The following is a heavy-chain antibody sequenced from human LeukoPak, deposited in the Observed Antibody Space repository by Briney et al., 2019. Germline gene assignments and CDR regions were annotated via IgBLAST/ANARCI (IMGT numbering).Heavy chain of an antibody. J-gene: IGHJ4*02. CDR1: GGSVSSSSYY. Sequence: SETLSLTCTVSGGSVSSSSYYWGWIRQPPGKGLEWIESIFYSETTYYSPSLKSRITISVDTSTNQFSLKLSSVTAADTAVYFCARGQWLVPLDFWDQGILVTVSS. D-gene: IGHD6-19*01. V-gene: IGHV4-39*01. CDR2: IFYSETT. CDR3: ARGQWLVPLDF.